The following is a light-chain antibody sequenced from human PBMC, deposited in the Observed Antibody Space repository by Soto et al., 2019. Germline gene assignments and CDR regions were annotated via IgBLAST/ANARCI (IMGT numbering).Light chain of an antibody. CDR2: SND. CDR1: SSNIGRNT. J-gene: IGLJ2*01. CDR3: STWDHSLNGLV. V-gene: IGLV1-44*01. Sequence: QSVLTQPPSASGTPGQRVTISCSGSSSNIGRNTVNWYQQLPGTAPKLLIYSNDHRPSGVPDRFSGSKSGTSASLAISGLRSEDEADYFCSTWDHSLNGLVFGGGTKVTVL.